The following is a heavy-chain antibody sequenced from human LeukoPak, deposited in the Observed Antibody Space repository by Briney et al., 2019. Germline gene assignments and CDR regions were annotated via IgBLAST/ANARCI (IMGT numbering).Heavy chain of an antibody. CDR3: AKDPLSNYDILTGYPGIDY. CDR2: ISYDGSNK. V-gene: IGHV3-30*18. CDR1: GFTFSSYG. D-gene: IGHD3-9*01. Sequence: GGSLRLTCAASGFTFSSYGMHWVRQAPGKGLEWVAVISYDGSNKYYADSVKGRFTISRDNSKNTLYLQMNSLRAEDTAVYYCAKDPLSNYDILTGYPGIDYWGQGTLVTVSS. J-gene: IGHJ4*02.